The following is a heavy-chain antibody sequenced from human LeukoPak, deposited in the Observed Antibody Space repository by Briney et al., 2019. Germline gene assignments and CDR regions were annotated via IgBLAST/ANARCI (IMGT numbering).Heavy chain of an antibody. V-gene: IGHV1-69*01. CDR3: ATGGTYFDC. J-gene: IGHJ4*02. Sequence: ASVKVSCKASGGTFSSYAISWVRQAPGQGLEWMGGIIPIFGTANYAQKFQGRVTITADESTSTAYMELNSLRAEDTAVYYCATGGTYFDCWGQGTLVTVSS. CDR1: GGTFSSYA. D-gene: IGHD1-26*01. CDR2: IIPIFGTA.